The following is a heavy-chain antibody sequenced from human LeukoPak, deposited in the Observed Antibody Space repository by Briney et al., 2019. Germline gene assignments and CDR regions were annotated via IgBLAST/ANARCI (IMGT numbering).Heavy chain of an antibody. V-gene: IGHV4-59*01. J-gene: IGHJ3*02. Sequence: SETLSLTCTVSGGSISKNYWNWIRQPPGKGLEWIGYIYYSGSTNYNPSLKSRVTISVDTSKNQFSLKLSSVTAADTAVYYCARERSYYDSSGYQETDAFDIWGQGTMVTVSS. CDR3: ARERSYYDSSGYQETDAFDI. D-gene: IGHD3-22*01. CDR2: IYYSGST. CDR1: GGSISKNY.